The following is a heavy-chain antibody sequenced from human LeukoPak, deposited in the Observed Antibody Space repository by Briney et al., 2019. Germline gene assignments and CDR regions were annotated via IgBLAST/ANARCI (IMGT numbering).Heavy chain of an antibody. CDR1: GGSISSGGYY. CDR3: AGYGSGSYYLYDAFDI. Sequence: SQTLSLTCTVSGGSISSGGYYWSWIRQHPGKGLEWIGYIYYSGSTYYNPSLKSRVTISVDTSKNQFSLKLSSVTVADTAVYYCAGYGSGSYYLYDAFDIWGQGTMVTVSS. D-gene: IGHD3-10*01. J-gene: IGHJ3*02. CDR2: IYYSGST. V-gene: IGHV4-31*03.